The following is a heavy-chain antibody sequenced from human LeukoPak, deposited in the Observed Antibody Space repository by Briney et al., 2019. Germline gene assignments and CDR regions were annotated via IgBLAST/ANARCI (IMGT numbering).Heavy chain of an antibody. CDR2: ISWNSGSI. V-gene: IGHV3-9*01. CDR1: GFTFDDYS. J-gene: IGHJ5*02. Sequence: GGSLRLSCAASGFTFDDYSMHWVRHAPGKGLEWVSGISWNSGSIGYADSVKGRFTISRDDAKNSLYLQMNSLRAEDTALYYCAKGHDYGDYVGGRFDPWGQGTLVTVSS. D-gene: IGHD4-17*01. CDR3: AKGHDYGDYVGGRFDP.